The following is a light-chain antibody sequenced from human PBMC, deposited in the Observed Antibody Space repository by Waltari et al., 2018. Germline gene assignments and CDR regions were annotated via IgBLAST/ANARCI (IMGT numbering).Light chain of an antibody. V-gene: IGKV1-17*03. J-gene: IGKJ4*01. CDR1: QGISQS. CDR3: LQHNSYPLT. CDR2: TAS. Sequence: DIQVTQSPSAMSASVGDSVTITCRASQGISQSLAWFQQKAGKVPKPMIYTASSLQSGAPSMFSGSRSVTEFTLTISSLQPEDFSTYYCLQHNSYPLTFGGRTKVGIK.